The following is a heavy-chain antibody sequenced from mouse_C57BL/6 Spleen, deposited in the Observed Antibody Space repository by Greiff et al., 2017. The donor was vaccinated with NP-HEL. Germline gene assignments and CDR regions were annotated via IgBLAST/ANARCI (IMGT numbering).Heavy chain of an antibody. V-gene: IGHV1-80*01. CDR3: ARHDGYSPWFAY. CDR2: IYPGDGDT. D-gene: IGHD2-3*01. Sequence: QVQLQQSGAELVKPGASVKISCKASGYAFSSYWMNWVKQRPGKGLEWIGQIYPGDGDTNYNGKFKGKATLTAGKSSSTAYMQLSSLTSEDSAVYFCARHDGYSPWFAYWGQGTLVTVSA. CDR1: GYAFSSYW. J-gene: IGHJ3*01.